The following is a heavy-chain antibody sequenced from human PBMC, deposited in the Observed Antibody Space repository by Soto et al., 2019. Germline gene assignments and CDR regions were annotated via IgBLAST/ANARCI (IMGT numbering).Heavy chain of an antibody. CDR3: ARETVLAAESRGMDV. V-gene: IGHV4-30-4*01. J-gene: IGHJ6*02. Sequence: TLSLTCTVSGGSISSGDYYWSWIRQPPGKGLEWIGYIYYSGSTYYNPSLKSRVTISVDTSKSQFSLKLSSVTAADTAVYYCARETVLAAESRGMDVWGQGTTVTVSS. CDR1: GGSISSGDYY. D-gene: IGHD3-3*01. CDR2: IYYSGST.